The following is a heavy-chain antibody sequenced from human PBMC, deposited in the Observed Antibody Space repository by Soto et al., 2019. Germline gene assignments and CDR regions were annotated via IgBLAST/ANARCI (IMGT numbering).Heavy chain of an antibody. CDR1: GYTFTSYG. V-gene: IGHV1-18*01. Sequence: QVQLVQSGAEVKKPGASVKVSCKASGYTFTSYGISWVRQAPGQGLEWMGWISAYNGNTNYAQKLQGRVTMTTDTSTSTAYMELRSLRSDDTAVYYFARASSGWSIYYYYGMDVWGQGTTVTVSS. J-gene: IGHJ6*02. CDR2: ISAYNGNT. D-gene: IGHD6-13*01. CDR3: ARASSGWSIYYYYGMDV.